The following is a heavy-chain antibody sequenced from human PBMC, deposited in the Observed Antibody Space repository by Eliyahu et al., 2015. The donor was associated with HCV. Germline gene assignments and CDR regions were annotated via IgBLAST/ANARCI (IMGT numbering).Heavy chain of an antibody. D-gene: IGHD1-26*01. CDR2: IWYDGSNK. CDR1: GFTFSSYG. CDR3: ARDPYSGSSYFDY. Sequence: QVQLVESGGGVVQPGRSLRLSCAASGFTFSSYGMHWVRQAPGKGLEGVAVIWYDGSNKYYADSVKGRFTISRDNSKNTLYLQMNSLRAEDTAVYYCARDPYSGSSYFDYWGQGTLVTVSS. J-gene: IGHJ4*02. V-gene: IGHV3-33*01.